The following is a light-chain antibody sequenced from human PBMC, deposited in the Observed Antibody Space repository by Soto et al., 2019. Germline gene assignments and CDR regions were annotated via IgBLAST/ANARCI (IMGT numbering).Light chain of an antibody. Sequence: EIVLTQSPGTLSLSPGERATLSCRASQSVGSSYLAWYQQKPGQAPRLLIYGATSRATGIPDRFSGSESRTDFTLTISRLEPEDFAVYYCQQYASSTLTFGGGTKVEI. CDR3: QQYASSTLT. J-gene: IGKJ4*01. CDR1: QSVGSSY. V-gene: IGKV3-20*01. CDR2: GAT.